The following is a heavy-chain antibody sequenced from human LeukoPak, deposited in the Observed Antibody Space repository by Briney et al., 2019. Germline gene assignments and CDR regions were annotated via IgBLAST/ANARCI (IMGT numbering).Heavy chain of an antibody. Sequence: PGGSLTLSCAASGFTFSGSAMHWVRQASGKGLEWVGRIRSRANSYATAYAASVKGRLTISRDDSKNTAFLQMNSLETEDTAVYYCTEMTTSKGYWGQGTLVTVSS. V-gene: IGHV3-73*01. CDR2: IRSRANSYAT. CDR3: TEMTTSKGY. CDR1: GFTFSGSA. D-gene: IGHD5-24*01. J-gene: IGHJ4*02.